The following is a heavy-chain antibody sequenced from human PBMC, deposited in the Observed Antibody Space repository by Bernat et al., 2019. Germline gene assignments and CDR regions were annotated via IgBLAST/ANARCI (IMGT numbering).Heavy chain of an antibody. Sequence: EVQLVESGGGLVQPGGSLRPSCAASGFTFSSYCMSSVRQAPEKGLEWVANINRDGSWTYYVDSVKGRFTITRENAKNSMYLQMNALRAEDTAVYSCARVARIYNYYMDVWGKGTTVTVSS. CDR3: ARVARIYNYYMDV. CDR2: INRDGSWT. V-gene: IGHV3-7*03. D-gene: IGHD2/OR15-2a*01. J-gene: IGHJ6*03. CDR1: GFTFSSYC.